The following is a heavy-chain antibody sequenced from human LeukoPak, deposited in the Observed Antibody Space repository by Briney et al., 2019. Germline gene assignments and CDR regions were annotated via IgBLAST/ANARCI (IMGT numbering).Heavy chain of an antibody. V-gene: IGHV4-39*01. CDR2: IYYIGTS. J-gene: IGHJ4*02. D-gene: IGHD1-26*01. CDR1: GDSINTSNYF. CDR3: ARHRSGSYIRYFDF. Sequence: PSETLSLTCTVSGDSINTSNYFWGWIRQSTGNGLEWIGNIYYIGTSDYNPSLKSRVTISIDTSKNQFSLNLRSVTAADTAFYYCARHRSGSYIRYFDFWGQGALVTVSS.